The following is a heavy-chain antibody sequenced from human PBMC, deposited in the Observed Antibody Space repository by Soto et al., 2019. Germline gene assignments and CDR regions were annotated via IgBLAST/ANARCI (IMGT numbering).Heavy chain of an antibody. J-gene: IGHJ3*02. V-gene: IGHV3-7*03. CDR2: IKQDGSGK. CDR3: ARVTGGNAFCI. CDR1: GFTFSSYW. D-gene: IGHD2-8*02. Sequence: GGSLRLSCAASGFTFSSYWMSWVRQAPGKGLEWVANIKQDGSGKYYVDSVKGRFTNSRDNSKNSLYLQMNSLRAEDTAVYYCARVTGGNAFCIWGQGTMGTVSS.